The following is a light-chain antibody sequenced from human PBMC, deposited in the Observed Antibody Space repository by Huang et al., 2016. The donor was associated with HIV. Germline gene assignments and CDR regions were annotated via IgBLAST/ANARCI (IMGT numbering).Light chain of an antibody. CDR3: QQYNYWPPWT. J-gene: IGKJ1*01. V-gene: IGKV3-15*01. Sequence: EIVMTQSPATLSVSPGERATLSCRASQSVRSNLAWYSQKPGQAPRLLIYGASTRATGIPARFSGSGSGTEFALTISSLQSEDFAVYYCQQYNYWPPWTFGQGTKVEIK. CDR1: QSVRSN. CDR2: GAS.